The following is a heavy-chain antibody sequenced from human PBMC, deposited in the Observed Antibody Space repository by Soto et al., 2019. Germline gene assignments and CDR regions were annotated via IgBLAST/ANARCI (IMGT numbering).Heavy chain of an antibody. J-gene: IGHJ5*02. CDR2: IYYSGST. CDR1: GGSISSSSYY. CDR3: ARGRGIAAAGPRTILINWFDP. D-gene: IGHD6-13*01. V-gene: IGHV4-39*07. Sequence: PSETLSLTCTVSGGSISSSSYYWGWIRQPPGKGLEWIGSIYYSGSTYYNPSLKSRVTISVDTSRNQFSLKLSSVTAADTAVYYCARGRGIAAAGPRTILINWFDPWGQGTLVTVSS.